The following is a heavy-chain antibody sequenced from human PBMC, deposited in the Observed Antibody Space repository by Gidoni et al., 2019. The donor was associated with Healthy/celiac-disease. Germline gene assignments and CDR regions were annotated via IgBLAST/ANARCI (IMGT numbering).Heavy chain of an antibody. CDR1: GFTFSSYG. Sequence: QVQLVESGGGVVQPGRSLRLSCAASGFTFSSYGMHWVRQAPGKGLEWVAVIWYDGSNKYYADSVKGRFTISRDNSKNTLYLQMNSLRAEDTALYYCARADDYGDYPRPDPFDYWGQGTLVTVSS. J-gene: IGHJ4*02. D-gene: IGHD4-17*01. CDR2: IWYDGSNK. CDR3: ARADDYGDYPRPDPFDY. V-gene: IGHV3-33*01.